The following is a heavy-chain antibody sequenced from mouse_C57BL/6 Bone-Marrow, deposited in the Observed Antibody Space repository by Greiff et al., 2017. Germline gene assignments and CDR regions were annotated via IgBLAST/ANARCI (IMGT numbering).Heavy chain of an antibody. V-gene: IGHV1-52*01. Sequence: QVQLQQPGAELVRPGSSVKLSCKASGYTFTSYWMHWVKQRPIQGLEWIGNIDPSDSETHYNQKFKDKATLTVDKSSSTAYMQLSSLTSEDSAVXYCARGHYYYGSSIFAYWGQGTLVTVSA. CDR1: GYTFTSYW. CDR2: IDPSDSET. J-gene: IGHJ3*01. D-gene: IGHD1-1*01. CDR3: ARGHYYYGSSIFAY.